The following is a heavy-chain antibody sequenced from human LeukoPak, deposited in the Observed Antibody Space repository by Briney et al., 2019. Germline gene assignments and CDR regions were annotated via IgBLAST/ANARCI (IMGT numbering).Heavy chain of an antibody. CDR2: ISSSSSYI. J-gene: IGHJ4*02. Sequence: PGGSLRLSCAASGFTFSSYSMNWVRQAPGRGLEWVSSISSSSSYIYYADSVKGRFTISRDNAKNSLYLQMNSLRAEDTAVYYCARDSLGNFDYWGQGTLVTVSS. V-gene: IGHV3-21*01. CDR1: GFTFSSYS. CDR3: ARDSLGNFDY. D-gene: IGHD3-16*01.